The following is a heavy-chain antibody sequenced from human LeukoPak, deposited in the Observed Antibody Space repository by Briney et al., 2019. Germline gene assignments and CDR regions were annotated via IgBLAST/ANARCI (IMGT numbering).Heavy chain of an antibody. CDR1: GGSISSSSYY. D-gene: IGHD6-13*01. V-gene: IGHV4-39*01. Sequence: SETLSLTCTVSGGSISSSSYYWGWIRQPPGKGLEWIGSIYYSGSTYYNPSLKSRVTISVDTSKNQFSLKLSSVTAADTAVYYCARGYSSSWYVFDYWGQGTLVIVSS. J-gene: IGHJ4*02. CDR2: IYYSGST. CDR3: ARGYSSSWYVFDY.